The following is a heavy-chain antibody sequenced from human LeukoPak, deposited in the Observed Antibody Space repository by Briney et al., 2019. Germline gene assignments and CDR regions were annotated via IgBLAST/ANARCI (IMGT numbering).Heavy chain of an antibody. Sequence: SETLSLTCAVYGGSFSGHYWTWIRQSPGKGLEWIGESTHSGSTNYNLSLKSRLTISVDTFKNQFSLKLTSVSAADTAVYHCARGRTGAAALDFWGPGTLVTVSS. CDR3: ARGRTGAAALDF. V-gene: IGHV4-34*01. D-gene: IGHD6-25*01. CDR2: STHSGST. J-gene: IGHJ4*02. CDR1: GGSFSGHY.